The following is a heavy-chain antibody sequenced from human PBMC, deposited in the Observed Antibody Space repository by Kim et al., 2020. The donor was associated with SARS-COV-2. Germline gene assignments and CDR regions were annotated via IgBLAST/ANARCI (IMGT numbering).Heavy chain of an antibody. J-gene: IGHJ4*02. CDR2: INPNSGGT. V-gene: IGHV1-2*02. CDR1: GYTFTGYY. D-gene: IGHD3-3*01. CDR3: ASQYHDFWNTPFDY. Sequence: ASVKVSCKASGYTFTGYYMHWVRQAPGQGLEWMGWINPNSGGTNYAQKFQGRVTMTRDTSISTAYMELSRLRSDDTAVYYCASQYHDFWNTPFDYWGQGTLVTVSS.